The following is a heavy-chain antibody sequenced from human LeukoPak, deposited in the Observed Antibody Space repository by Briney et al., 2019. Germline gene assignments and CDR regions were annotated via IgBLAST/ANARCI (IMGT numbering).Heavy chain of an antibody. J-gene: IGHJ3*02. CDR2: INTNTGNP. CDR3: ARVARGGWHDAFDI. V-gene: IGHV7-4-1*02. Sequence: ASVKASCTASGYTFTNYAMNWVRQAPGQGLEWMGWINTNTGNPTYAQGFTGRFVFSLDTSVSTAYLQISSLKAEDTAVYYCARVARGGWHDAFDIWGQGTMVTVSS. CDR1: GYTFTNYA. D-gene: IGHD5-24*01.